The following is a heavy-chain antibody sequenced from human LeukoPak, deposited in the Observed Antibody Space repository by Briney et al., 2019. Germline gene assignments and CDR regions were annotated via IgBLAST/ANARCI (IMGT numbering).Heavy chain of an antibody. J-gene: IGHJ3*02. CDR2: IRQSGDIT. V-gene: IGHV3-23*01. CDR3: VRRGGSDGWGAFDI. Sequence: PGGSLRLSCAASEFTFSNYVMNWVRQSPGKGLKWVSSIRQSGDITYYADSVKGRFTISRDNSKNTLSLQMNSLSREDTAIYYCVRRGGSDGWGAFDIWGQGTVVTVSS. D-gene: IGHD5-24*01. CDR1: EFTFSNYV.